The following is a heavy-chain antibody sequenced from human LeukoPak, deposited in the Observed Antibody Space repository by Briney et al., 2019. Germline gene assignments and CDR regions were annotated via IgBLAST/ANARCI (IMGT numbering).Heavy chain of an antibody. Sequence: PGGSLRLSCVASGFPFISYTMHWARQAPGKGLEWVAVMSYDGSNKFHADSVKGRFTISRDNSKNTVYLQVNSLRAEDTAMYYCARDVGGYAFDYWGQGTLVTVSS. CDR2: MSYDGSNK. CDR3: ARDVGGYAFDY. D-gene: IGHD5-12*01. CDR1: GFPFISYT. V-gene: IGHV3-30*04. J-gene: IGHJ4*02.